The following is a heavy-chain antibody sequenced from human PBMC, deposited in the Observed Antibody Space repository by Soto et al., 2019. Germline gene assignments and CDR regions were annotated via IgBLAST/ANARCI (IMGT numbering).Heavy chain of an antibody. V-gene: IGHV3-74*01. CDR1: GFSFGSYS. CDR2: ISTDGSST. D-gene: IGHD3-22*01. J-gene: IGHJ3*02. Sequence: PGGSLRLSCAASGFSFGSYSMHWVRQAPGKGLEWVAVISTDGSSTNYADSVKGRFTISRDNAKNTVYLQMNSLRAEDTAVYYCARDTYYYDSSDHFSADAFDIWGQGTMVTVSS. CDR3: ARDTYYYDSSDHFSADAFDI.